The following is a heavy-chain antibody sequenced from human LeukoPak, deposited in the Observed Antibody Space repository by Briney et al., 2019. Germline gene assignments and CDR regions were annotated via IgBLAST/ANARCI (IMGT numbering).Heavy chain of an antibody. CDR3: ARVYYDSSGYSSGEDY. CDR1: GYTFTAYY. D-gene: IGHD3-22*01. CDR2: INPNSGGT. V-gene: IGHV1-2*02. Sequence: ASVKVSCKASGYTFTAYYMHWVRQAPGQGLEWMGWINPNSGGTNYAQKFQGRVTMTRDTSISTAYMELSRLRSDDTAVYYCARVYYDSSGYSSGEDYWGQGTLVTVSS. J-gene: IGHJ4*02.